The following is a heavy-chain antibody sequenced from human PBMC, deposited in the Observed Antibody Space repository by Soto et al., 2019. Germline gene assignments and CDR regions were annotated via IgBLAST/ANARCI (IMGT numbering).Heavy chain of an antibody. Sequence: QVQLVQSGAEVRKPGASVNISCRTSGYSFTSYGLSWVRQAPGQGLEWMGWISTHNGNTNSAQQLQGRATVTTDTSTSTAYMELRSLRSDDTAVYYCVRWRDGYFDYWGQGTLVTVSS. J-gene: IGHJ4*02. CDR3: VRWRDGYFDY. CDR2: ISTHNGNT. CDR1: GYSFTSYG. V-gene: IGHV1-18*01.